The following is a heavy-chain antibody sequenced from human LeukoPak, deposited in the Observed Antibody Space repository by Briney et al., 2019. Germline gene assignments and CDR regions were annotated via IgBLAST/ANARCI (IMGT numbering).Heavy chain of an antibody. V-gene: IGHV4-4*07. CDR1: GGSISSYH. Sequence: PSETLSLTCTVSGGSISSYHWSWIRQPAGKGLEWIGRAHSSGTTNYNPSLRGRATLSVDTSKNQFSLKLSSVTAADTAVYYCARDGLYSYGYSYFDYWGQGTLVTVSS. J-gene: IGHJ4*02. CDR3: ARDGLYSYGYSYFDY. D-gene: IGHD5-18*01. CDR2: AHSSGTT.